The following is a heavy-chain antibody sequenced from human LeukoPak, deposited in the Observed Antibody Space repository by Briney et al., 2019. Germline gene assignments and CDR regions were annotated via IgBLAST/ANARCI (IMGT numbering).Heavy chain of an antibody. Sequence: GGSLRLSCEASGFMFSSYWMTWVRQAPGKGLEWVASIKLDGSESRYVDSVKGRFTISRDNDKKSLYLHMNSLRAEDTGVYYCARLVEWGRFDHWGQGTLLTVSS. V-gene: IGHV3-7*01. CDR2: IKLDGSES. CDR3: ARLVEWGRFDH. J-gene: IGHJ5*02. CDR1: GFMFSSYW. D-gene: IGHD6-6*01.